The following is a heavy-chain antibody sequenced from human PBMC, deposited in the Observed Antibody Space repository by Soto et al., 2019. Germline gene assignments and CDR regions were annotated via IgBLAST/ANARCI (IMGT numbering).Heavy chain of an antibody. V-gene: IGHV3-43*01. J-gene: IGHJ6*02. CDR2: ITWNGGNT. Sequence: GGSLRLSCAASDVRFDDYNIHWVGQAPGKGLEWVSLITWNGGNTYYADSVKGRVTISRDGTTKSVSLQMTSLKTEDTGLYYCARETLSFGSALDVWGQGTTVTVSS. D-gene: IGHD3-3*01. CDR1: DVRFDDYN. CDR3: ARETLSFGSALDV.